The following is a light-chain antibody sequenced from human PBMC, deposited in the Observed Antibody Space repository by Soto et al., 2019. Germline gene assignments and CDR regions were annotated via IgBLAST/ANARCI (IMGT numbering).Light chain of an antibody. V-gene: IGLV1-47*01. J-gene: IGLJ1*01. Sequence: QSVLPQPPSASGTPGQRVTISCSTTNSRSGSNYVYWYQQLPGAAPKLLIYRNDQRPSGVPDRFSASKSGTSASLAISGFRSEDEADYFCAKWDDSLSVYVFGSGTKVTDL. CDR1: NSRSGSNY. CDR3: AKWDDSLSVYV. CDR2: RND.